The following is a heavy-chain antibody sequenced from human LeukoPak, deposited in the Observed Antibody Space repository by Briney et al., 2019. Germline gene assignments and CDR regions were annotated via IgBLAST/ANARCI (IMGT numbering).Heavy chain of an antibody. Sequence: SETLSLTCTVSGGSISTYYWSWIRQPPGKGLEWIGYIYYSVSTYYNPSLKGRVTISVDTSKNQFSLKLNGVTAADTAVYYCARNKPLDPFDIWGQGTMVTVSS. D-gene: IGHD1/OR15-1a*01. J-gene: IGHJ3*02. CDR1: GGSISTYY. V-gene: IGHV4-59*01. CDR2: IYYSVST. CDR3: ARNKPLDPFDI.